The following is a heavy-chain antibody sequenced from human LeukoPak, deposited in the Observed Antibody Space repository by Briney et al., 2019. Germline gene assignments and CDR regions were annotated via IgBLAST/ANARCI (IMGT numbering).Heavy chain of an antibody. CDR1: GFTFSSYS. V-gene: IGHV3-21*01. CDR3: TTPAAGPRAEYSQY. Sequence: GGSLRLSCAASGFTFSSYSMNWARQAPGKGLEWVSSISNDANFIYYADSLKGRFTVSRDNARNSLYLQMNSLAVEDTAVYYCTTPAAGPRAEYSQYWGQGTLVTVSS. D-gene: IGHD6-13*01. CDR2: ISNDANFI. J-gene: IGHJ1*01.